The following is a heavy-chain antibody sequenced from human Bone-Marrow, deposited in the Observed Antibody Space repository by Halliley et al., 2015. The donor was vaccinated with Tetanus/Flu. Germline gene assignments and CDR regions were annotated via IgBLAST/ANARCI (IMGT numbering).Heavy chain of an antibody. V-gene: IGHV4-34*01. CDR2: INHRGTI. Sequence: TLSLTCAVSGGSLSPYFWSWIRQTPGKGLEWIGEINHRGTINYNPSLKRRVTISVDTSKNQISLNLTSVTAADTAVYYCARAVWQRLPPSHYYYAMAVWGRGTTVTVSS. CDR1: GGSLSPYF. D-gene: IGHD5-12*01. J-gene: IGHJ6*02. CDR3: ARAVWQRLPPSHYYYAMAV.